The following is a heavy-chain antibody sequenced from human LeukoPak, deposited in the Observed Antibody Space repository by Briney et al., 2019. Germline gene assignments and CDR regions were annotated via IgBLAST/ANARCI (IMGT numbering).Heavy chain of an antibody. Sequence: ASVKVSCKASGYTFTSYYMHRVRQAPGQGLEWMGIINPSGGSTSYAQKFQGRVTMTRDMSTSTVYMELSSLRSEDTAVYYCARAGIVVVPAAMGGFDYWGQGTLVTVSS. CDR2: INPSGGST. CDR3: ARAGIVVVPAAMGGFDY. D-gene: IGHD2-2*01. V-gene: IGHV1-46*01. CDR1: GYTFTSYY. J-gene: IGHJ4*02.